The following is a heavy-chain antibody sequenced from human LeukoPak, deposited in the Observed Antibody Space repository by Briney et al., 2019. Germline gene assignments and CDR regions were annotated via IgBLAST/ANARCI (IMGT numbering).Heavy chain of an antibody. J-gene: IGHJ6*02. CDR2: ISGSGGST. CDR3: AKGHLSYYYYGMDV. V-gene: IGHV3-23*01. CDR1: GFTFSSYA. Sequence: GGSLRLSCAASGFTFSSYAMSWARQAPGKGLEWVSAISGSGGSTYYADFVKGRFTISRDNSKNTLYLQMNSLRAEDTAVYYCAKGHLSYYYYGMDVWGQGTTVTVSS.